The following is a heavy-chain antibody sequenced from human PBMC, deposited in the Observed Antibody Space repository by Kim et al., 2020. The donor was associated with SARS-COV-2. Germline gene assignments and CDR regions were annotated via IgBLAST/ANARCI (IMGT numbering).Heavy chain of an antibody. V-gene: IGHV3-9*01. J-gene: IGHJ3*01. Sequence: GGSLRLSCAGSGFIFDNYAIHWVRKAPGKGLEWVSGIGWNSHNIGYADSVKGRFTISRDDAKNSLYLQMNSLRPEDTAIYYCAKEINIGKSYLGFDVWGQGTTVTVSS. D-gene: IGHD1-26*01. CDR1: GFIFDNYA. CDR3: AKEINIGKSYLGFDV. CDR2: IGWNSHNI.